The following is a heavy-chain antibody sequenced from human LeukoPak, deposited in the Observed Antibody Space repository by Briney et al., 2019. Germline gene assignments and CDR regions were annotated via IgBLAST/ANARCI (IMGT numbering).Heavy chain of an antibody. CDR2: IKGDGSKK. CDR3: ARAIRVGANSDLDY. Sequence: GGSLRLSCSTSGFTFSNYWMAWVRQAPGKGLEWVANIKGDGSKKSYLDSMEGRLTISRDNAKNSLYLQMDSLRAEDSAVYYCARAIRVGANSDLDYWGQGTLVTVSS. CDR1: GFTFSNYW. V-gene: IGHV3-7*01. J-gene: IGHJ4*02. D-gene: IGHD1-26*01.